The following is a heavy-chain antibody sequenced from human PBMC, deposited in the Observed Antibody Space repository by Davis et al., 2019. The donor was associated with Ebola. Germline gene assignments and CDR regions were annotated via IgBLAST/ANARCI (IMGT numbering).Heavy chain of an antibody. CDR1: GYTFTTYA. J-gene: IGHJ6*02. D-gene: IGHD6-13*01. CDR2: INTNTGNP. Sequence: AASVQVSCKASGYTFTTYAMNWVRQAPGQGLEWMGWINTNTGNPTYAQGFTGRFVFSLDTSVSTAYLQISSLKAEDTAVYYCAREKQQLGGFYYYYGMDVWGQGTTVTVSS. CDR3: AREKQQLGGFYYYYGMDV. V-gene: IGHV7-4-1*02.